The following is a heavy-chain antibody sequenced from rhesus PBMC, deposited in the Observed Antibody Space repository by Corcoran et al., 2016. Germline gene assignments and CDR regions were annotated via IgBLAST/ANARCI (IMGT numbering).Heavy chain of an antibody. CDR3: ARGIAGTTSLYIDL. J-gene: IGHJ2*01. CDR2: ISGSGGST. Sequence: QLQLQESGPGLVKPSETLSLTCAVSGGSISSNYWSWIRQPPVKGLEWIGRISGSGGSTDYSPSLKSRVTISTDTSKNQFSLKLSSVTAADTAVYYCARGIAGTTSLYIDLWGPGTPITISS. CDR1: GGSISSNY. D-gene: IGHD1-20*01. V-gene: IGHV4-173*01.